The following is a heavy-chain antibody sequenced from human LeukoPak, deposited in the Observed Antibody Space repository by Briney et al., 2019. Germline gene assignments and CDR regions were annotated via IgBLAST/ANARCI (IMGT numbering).Heavy chain of an antibody. V-gene: IGHV3-30*04. CDR2: LAHDGGDR. CDR3: SRGTPAVGGIDF. J-gene: IGHJ4*02. Sequence: GGSPRLSCAASGMTLSNYAMHLVRQAPRKRLEWVAVLAHDGGDRYFADSVKGRFTISRDNSKNKLYLQMSSLRAEDTPQYYCSRGTPAVGGIDFGGQGTGVTV. D-gene: IGHD6-19*01. CDR1: GMTLSNYA.